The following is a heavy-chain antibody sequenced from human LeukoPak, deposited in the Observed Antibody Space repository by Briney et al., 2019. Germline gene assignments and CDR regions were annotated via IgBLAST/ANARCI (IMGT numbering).Heavy chain of an antibody. D-gene: IGHD3-22*01. Sequence: ASVKVSCKASGYTFTGYYMHWVRQAPGQGLEWMGWINPNSGGTNYAQKFQGRVTMTGDTSIRTAYMELSRLRSDDTAVYYCARAAYAYYYDSSGYYQGNYWGQGTLVTVSS. V-gene: IGHV1-2*02. CDR1: GYTFTGYY. CDR2: INPNSGGT. J-gene: IGHJ4*02. CDR3: ARAAYAYYYDSSGYYQGNY.